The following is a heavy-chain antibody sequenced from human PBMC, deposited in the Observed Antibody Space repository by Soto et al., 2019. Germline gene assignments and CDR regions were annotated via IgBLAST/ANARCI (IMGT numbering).Heavy chain of an antibody. V-gene: IGHV3-13*05. J-gene: IGHJ6*02. D-gene: IGHD2-2*02. Sequence: GGSLRLSCATSGFTFSNFDMHWVRQVPGKGLEWVSAIGAARDPYYLGSVKGRFTISRENAKNSVYLQMNDLRAGDSAVYYCARAYTGRLPRRADYYYAMDVWGQGTTVTVSS. CDR3: ARAYTGRLPRRADYYYAMDV. CDR1: GFTFSNFD. CDR2: IGAARDP.